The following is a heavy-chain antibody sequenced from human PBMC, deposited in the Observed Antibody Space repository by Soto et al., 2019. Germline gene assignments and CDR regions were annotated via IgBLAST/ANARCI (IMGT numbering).Heavy chain of an antibody. D-gene: IGHD3-10*01. CDR3: ASEGPSGSSPV. V-gene: IGHV4-38-2*02. J-gene: IGHJ4*02. CDR1: GYSISSGYY. CDR2: IYHSGST. Sequence: SEILSLTCTVSGYSISSGYYWGWIRQPPGKGLEWIGSIYHSGSTYYNPSLKSRVTISVDTSKNQFSLKLSSVTAADTAVYYCASEGPSGSSPVWGQGTLVTVSS.